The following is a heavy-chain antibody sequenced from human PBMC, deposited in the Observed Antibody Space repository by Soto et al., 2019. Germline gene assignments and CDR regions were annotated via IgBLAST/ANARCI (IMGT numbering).Heavy chain of an antibody. CDR3: ARDNDSSGYNIDY. V-gene: IGHV1-69*04. J-gene: IGHJ4*02. Sequence: SVKVSCKASGGTFSSYTISWVRQAPGQGLEWMGRIIPILGIANYAQKFQGRVTITADKSTSTAYMELSSLRSEDTAVYYCARDNDSSGYNIDYWGQGTLVTVSS. CDR1: GGTFSSYT. D-gene: IGHD3-22*01. CDR2: IIPILGIA.